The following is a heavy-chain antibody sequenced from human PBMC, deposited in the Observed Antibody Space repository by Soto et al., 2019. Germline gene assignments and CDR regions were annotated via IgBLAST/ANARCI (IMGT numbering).Heavy chain of an antibody. V-gene: IGHV1-8*01. CDR2: MNPNSGNT. J-gene: IGHJ3*02. CDR3: ARGDYYDSSGYRFPDAFDI. D-gene: IGHD3-22*01. CDR1: GYTFTSYD. Sequence: GASVKVSCKASGYTFTSYDINWVRQATGQGLEWMGWMNPNSGNTGYAQKFQGRVTMNRNTSISTAYMELSSLRSEDTAVYYCARGDYYDSSGYRFPDAFDIWGQGTMVTVSS.